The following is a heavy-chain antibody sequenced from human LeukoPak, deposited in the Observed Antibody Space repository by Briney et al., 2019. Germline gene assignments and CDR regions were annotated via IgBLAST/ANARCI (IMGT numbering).Heavy chain of an antibody. J-gene: IGHJ3*02. V-gene: IGHV3-7*05. Sequence: GGSPRLSCAASGFTVSSYWTSWVRHAPGKGLEWVATIKQDGSQKEYVDSVKGRFTISRDNAKNSLYLQMNSLRAEDTAVYYCARDPTVTNFHDAFDIWGQGTMVTVSS. D-gene: IGHD4-17*01. CDR3: ARDPTVTNFHDAFDI. CDR2: IKQDGSQK. CDR1: GFTVSSYW.